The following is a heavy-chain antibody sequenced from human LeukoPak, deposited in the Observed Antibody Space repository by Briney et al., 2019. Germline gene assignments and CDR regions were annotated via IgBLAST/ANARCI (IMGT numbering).Heavy chain of an antibody. CDR2: SSPGGGKT. CDR3: ASERPSTGCFDP. J-gene: IGHJ5*02. Sequence: ASVKVSCKASGYTFTNDYIHWVRQASGQGREWMAVSSPGGGKTYYTQKFQGRVTVTSDRSTTTVYLEVSSLTSEDTAVYYCASERPSTGCFDPWGQGTLVTVSS. D-gene: IGHD1-1*01. CDR1: GYTFTNDY. V-gene: IGHV1-46*01.